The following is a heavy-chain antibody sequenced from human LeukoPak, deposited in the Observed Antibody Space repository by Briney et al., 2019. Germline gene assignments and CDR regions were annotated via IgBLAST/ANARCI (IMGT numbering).Heavy chain of an antibody. D-gene: IGHD2-2*01. CDR3: ARGGYCSSTSCSDV. V-gene: IGHV3-21*01. CDR1: GFTFSSYS. Sequence: GGSLRLSCAASGFTFSSYSMHWVRQAPGKGLEWVSSISSSSSYIYYADSVKGRFTISRDNAKNSLYLQMNSLRAEDTAVYYCARGGYCSSTSCSDVWGQGTLVTVSS. CDR2: ISSSSSYI. J-gene: IGHJ4*02.